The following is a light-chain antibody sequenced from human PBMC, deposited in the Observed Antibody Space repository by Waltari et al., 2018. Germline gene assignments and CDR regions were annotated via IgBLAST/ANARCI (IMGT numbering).Light chain of an antibody. V-gene: IGKV3-11*01. CDR3: QQRNSWPPT. J-gene: IGKJ4*01. CDR1: QTVNTY. CDR2: DTS. Sequence: ETGFDQSPVPPVFFPGERATLPCRAQQTVNTYLAWYQQKPGQAPRPLIYDTSTRATGIPARFSGSGSGTDFTLTISSLEPEDFAVYYCQQRNSWPPTFGGGTKVEIK.